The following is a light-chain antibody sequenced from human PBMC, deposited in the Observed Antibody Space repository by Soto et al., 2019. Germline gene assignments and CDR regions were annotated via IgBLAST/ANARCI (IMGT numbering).Light chain of an antibody. CDR1: QTVSSY. Sequence: EIVLTQSPSTLSLSPGERATLSCRASQTVSSYLLWYQQKRGQAPRLLIYESSNRATGIAARFSGSGSGTDFTLTISRLEPDDFGVYFCQQYSALPMTFGQGTRLEIK. CDR3: QQYSALPMT. V-gene: IGKV3-11*01. CDR2: ESS. J-gene: IGKJ5*01.